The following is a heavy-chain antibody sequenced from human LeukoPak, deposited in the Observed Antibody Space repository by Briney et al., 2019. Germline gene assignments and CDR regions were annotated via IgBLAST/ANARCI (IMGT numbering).Heavy chain of an antibody. J-gene: IGHJ1*01. Sequence: SETLSLTCAVYGGSFSGYYWSWIRQPPGKGLEWIGEINHSGSTNYNPSLKSRVTISVDTSKNQFSLKLSSVTAADTAVYHCARGTTVTTANFQHWGQGTLVTVSS. CDR3: ARGTTVTTANFQH. V-gene: IGHV4-34*01. D-gene: IGHD4-17*01. CDR1: GGSFSGYY. CDR2: INHSGST.